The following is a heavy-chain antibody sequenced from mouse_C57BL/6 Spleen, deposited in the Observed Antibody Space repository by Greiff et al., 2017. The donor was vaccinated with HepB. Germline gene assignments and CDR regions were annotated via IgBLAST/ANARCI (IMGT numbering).Heavy chain of an antibody. D-gene: IGHD2-3*01. J-gene: IGHJ4*01. V-gene: IGHV5-9*01. CDR3: ERQCYEGDAMDY. CDR2: ISGGGGNT. Sequence: DVMLVESGGGLVKPGGSLKLSCAASGFTFSSYTMSWVRQTPEKRLEWVATISGGGGNTYYPDSVKGRFTISRDNAKNTLYLQMSSLRSEDTALYYCERQCYEGDAMDYWGQGTSVTVSS. CDR1: GFTFSSYT.